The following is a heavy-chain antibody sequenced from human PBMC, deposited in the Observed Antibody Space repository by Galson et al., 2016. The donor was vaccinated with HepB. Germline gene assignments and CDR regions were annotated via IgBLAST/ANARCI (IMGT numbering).Heavy chain of an antibody. CDR1: GFTFTGYY. J-gene: IGHJ4*02. CDR3: ARASTDYSDFDF. CDR2: INPYSGGT. V-gene: IGHV1-2*02. D-gene: IGHD4-11*01. Sequence: SVKVSCKASGFTFTGYYIHWVRQAPGQGLEWMGWINPYSGGTKYAQRFQDRVTLTSDTSISTAYMELSRLTSDDTAIYFCARASTDYSDFDFWGQGTLVTVSS.